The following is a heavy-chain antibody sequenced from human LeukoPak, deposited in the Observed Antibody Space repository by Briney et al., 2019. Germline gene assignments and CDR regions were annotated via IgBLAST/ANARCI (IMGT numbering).Heavy chain of an antibody. Sequence: GGPLRLSCSASGFTFDDYTMHGFRQAPGKGLEWVSLISWDGGSTYYADSVKDRFTISRDNSKNSLYLQMNSLRTEDTALYYCAKGLALVAKSGPFDYWGQGTLVTVSS. CDR3: AKGLALVAKSGPFDY. CDR2: ISWDGGST. J-gene: IGHJ4*02. CDR1: GFTFDDYT. D-gene: IGHD5-12*01. V-gene: IGHV3-43*01.